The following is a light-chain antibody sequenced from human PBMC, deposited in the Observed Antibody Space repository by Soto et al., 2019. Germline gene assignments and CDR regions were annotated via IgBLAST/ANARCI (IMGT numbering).Light chain of an antibody. Sequence: QSVLTQPRSVSGSPGQSVTISCTGTSSDVGRYNYVTWYQQYLGKAPKLMVYDVNKRPSGVPDRFSGSKSGNTASLTISGLQAEDESYYYCCSSAGNYSSSYVFGSVTKLTVL. CDR3: CSSAGNYSSSYV. V-gene: IGLV2-11*01. J-gene: IGLJ1*01. CDR2: DVN. CDR1: SSDVGRYNY.